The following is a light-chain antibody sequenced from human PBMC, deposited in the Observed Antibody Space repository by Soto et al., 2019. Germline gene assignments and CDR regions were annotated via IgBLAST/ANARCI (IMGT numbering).Light chain of an antibody. J-gene: IGKJ1*01. CDR1: QSVSSD. CDR3: QQYNNWPWT. V-gene: IGKV3-15*01. CDR2: GPS. Sequence: IGRAPCRETLSVSPGGRATLSVRASQSVSSDLAWYQQKPGQAPRLFIYGPSTRATGIPARFSGSGSGTEFTLTSSNRKSDDSAVHYMQQYNNWPWTCGQGTKVDIK.